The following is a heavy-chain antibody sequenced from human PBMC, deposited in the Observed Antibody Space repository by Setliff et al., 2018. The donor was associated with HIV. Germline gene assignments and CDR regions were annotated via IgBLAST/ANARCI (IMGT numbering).Heavy chain of an antibody. J-gene: IGHJ3*02. CDR2: IIPTLGTA. D-gene: IGHD3-9*01. Sequence: SVKVSCKSSGGTFRSYAISWVRQAPGQGLEGMGGIIPTLGTANYAQNFQGRVTFTADGSTSIVYMELRSLRSEDTAVYFCARGQYDILNGLRRYAFDMWGQVTMVTVSS. CDR3: ARGQYDILNGLRRYAFDM. CDR1: GGTFRSYA. V-gene: IGHV1-69*13.